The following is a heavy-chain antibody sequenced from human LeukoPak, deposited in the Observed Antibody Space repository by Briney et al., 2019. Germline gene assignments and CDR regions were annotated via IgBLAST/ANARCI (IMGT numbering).Heavy chain of an antibody. CDR3: ARGGSGWYAGTFDY. Sequence: PSETLSLTCAVYGESFSGYYWSWIRQPPGKGLEWIGEINHSGSTNYNPSLKSRVTISVDTSKNQFSLKLSSVTAADTAVYYCARGGSGWYAGTFDYWGQGTLVTVSS. J-gene: IGHJ4*02. D-gene: IGHD6-19*01. CDR1: GESFSGYY. V-gene: IGHV4-34*01. CDR2: INHSGST.